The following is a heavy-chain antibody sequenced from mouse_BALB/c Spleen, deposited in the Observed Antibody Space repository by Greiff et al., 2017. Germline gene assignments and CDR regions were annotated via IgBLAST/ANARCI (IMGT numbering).Heavy chain of an antibody. D-gene: IGHD2-3*01. CDR2: ISNGGGST. CDR1: GFTFSSYT. J-gene: IGHJ4*01. Sequence: DVKLVESGGGLVQPGGSLKLSCAASGFTFSSYTMSWVRQTPEKRLEWVAYISNGGGSTYYPDTVKGRFTISRDNAKNTLYLQMSSLKSEDTAMYYCARWLLRTLYAMDYWGQGTSVTVSS. V-gene: IGHV5-12-2*01. CDR3: ARWLLRTLYAMDY.